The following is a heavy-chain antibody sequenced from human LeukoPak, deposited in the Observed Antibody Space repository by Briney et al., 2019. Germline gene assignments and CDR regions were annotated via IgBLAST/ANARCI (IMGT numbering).Heavy chain of an antibody. CDR3: ASEVPAAMRNWFDP. D-gene: IGHD2-2*01. V-gene: IGHV1-69*13. Sequence: APVKVSCKASGGTFSSYAISWVRHAPGQGLEWMGGIIPIFGTANYAQKFQGRVTITADESTSTAYMELSSLRSEDTAVYYCASEVPAAMRNWFDPWGQGTLVTVSS. CDR2: IIPIFGTA. CDR1: GGTFSSYA. J-gene: IGHJ5*02.